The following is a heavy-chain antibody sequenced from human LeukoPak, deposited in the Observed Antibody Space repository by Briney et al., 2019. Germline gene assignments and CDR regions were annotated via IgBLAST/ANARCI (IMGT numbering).Heavy chain of an antibody. J-gene: IGHJ5*02. D-gene: IGHD3-10*01. CDR1: GGSISSSSYY. Sequence: SETLSLTCTVSGGSISSSSYYWGWIRQPPGKGLEWIGSIYYSGSTYYNPSLKSRVTISVDTSKNQFSLKLSSVTAADTAVYYCARLGPIWFGKLPLNWFDPWGQGTLVTVSS. CDR3: ARLGPIWFGKLPLNWFDP. V-gene: IGHV4-39*01. CDR2: IYYSGST.